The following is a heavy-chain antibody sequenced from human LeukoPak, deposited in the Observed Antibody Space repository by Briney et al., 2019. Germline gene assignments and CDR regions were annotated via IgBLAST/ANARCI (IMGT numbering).Heavy chain of an antibody. CDR2: ISGSGGST. CDR1: GFTFNSYA. J-gene: IGHJ4*02. CDR3: AKDPDYPVTSGVDY. D-gene: IGHD4-17*01. V-gene: IGHV3-23*01. Sequence: GGSLRLSCAASGFTFNSYAMSWVRQAPGKGLEWVSAISGSGGSTYYADSVKGRFTISRDNSKNTLYLQMNSLRAEDTAVYYCAKDPDYPVTSGVDYWGQGTLVTVSS.